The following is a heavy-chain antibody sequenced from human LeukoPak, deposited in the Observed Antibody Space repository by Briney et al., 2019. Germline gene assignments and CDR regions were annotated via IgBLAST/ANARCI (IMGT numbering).Heavy chain of an antibody. Sequence: SSETLSLTCTVSDSSISYFYWSWIRQPPGKGLEWIGYIYYSGSTPYNPSLKSRVTMAVDTSKNQFSLKLSSVTAADTAVYYCARGGRAHYYYGSGSWFNWGQGTLVTVSS. D-gene: IGHD3-10*01. V-gene: IGHV4-59*12. CDR3: ARGGRAHYYYGSGSWFN. CDR1: DSSISYFY. J-gene: IGHJ4*02. CDR2: IYYSGST.